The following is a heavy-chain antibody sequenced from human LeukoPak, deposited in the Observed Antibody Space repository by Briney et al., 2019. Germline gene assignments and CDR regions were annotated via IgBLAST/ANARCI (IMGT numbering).Heavy chain of an antibody. Sequence: PSQTLSPTCTVSGGSISSGSYYWSWIRQPAGKGLEWIGRIYTSGSTNYNPSLKSRVTISVDTSKNQFSLKLSSVTAADTAVYYCARARNLHSYYFDYWGQGTLVTVSS. D-gene: IGHD2-15*01. CDR3: ARARNLHSYYFDY. V-gene: IGHV4-61*02. CDR1: GGSISSGSYY. J-gene: IGHJ4*02. CDR2: IYTSGST.